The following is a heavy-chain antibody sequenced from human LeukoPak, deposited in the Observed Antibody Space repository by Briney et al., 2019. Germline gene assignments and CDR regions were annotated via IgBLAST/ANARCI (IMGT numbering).Heavy chain of an antibody. CDR1: GGSISSGGYY. CDR3: ARWAWVAVAGTFDY. J-gene: IGHJ4*02. Sequence: SETLSLTCTVSGGSISSGGYYWSWIRQHPGTGLEWLGYIYYSGSTYYNPSLKSRVTISVDTSKNQFSLKLSSVTAADTAVYYCARWAWVAVAGTFDYWGQGTLVTVSS. V-gene: IGHV4-31*03. D-gene: IGHD6-19*01. CDR2: IYYSGST.